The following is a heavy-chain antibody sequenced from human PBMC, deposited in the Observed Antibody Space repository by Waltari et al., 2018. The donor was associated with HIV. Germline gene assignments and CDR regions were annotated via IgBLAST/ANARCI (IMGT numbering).Heavy chain of an antibody. CDR3: ARSITMIEGVPNWFDP. J-gene: IGHJ5*02. CDR2: IYHTGNT. V-gene: IGHV4-38-2*02. D-gene: IGHD3-22*01. Sequence: QVQVQESGPGLVQPSETLSLTCTVSGDSISSAFYWGWIRQPPGKGLEWSGSIYHTGNTYYNPSLKSRVTISVDTSKNQFFLGLFSVTAAEAARYYCARSITMIEGVPNWFDPWGQGTLVTVSS. CDR1: GDSISSAFY.